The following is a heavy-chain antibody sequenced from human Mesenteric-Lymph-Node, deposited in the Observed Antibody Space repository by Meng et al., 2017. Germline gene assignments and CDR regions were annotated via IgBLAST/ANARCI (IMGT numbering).Heavy chain of an antibody. V-gene: IGHV4-39*01. D-gene: IGHD6-19*01. Sequence: PRLQGSGPGLVKPSEALSLICSVSGGSISTSGYYWGWIRQPPGKGLEWIGSIGHSGITYYTPSLKNRVTVSIDTSKSQFSLKLTSVTAADTAVYYCVRSSGWVRTGFDPWGQGTLVTVSS. J-gene: IGHJ5*02. CDR2: IGHSGIT. CDR3: VRSSGWVRTGFDP. CDR1: GGSISTSGYY.